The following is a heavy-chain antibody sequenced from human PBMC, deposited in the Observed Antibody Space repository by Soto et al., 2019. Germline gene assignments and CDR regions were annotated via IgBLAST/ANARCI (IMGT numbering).Heavy chain of an antibody. CDR2: ISGSGGST. CDR3: AKDKYYYGSGSIRKKDAFDI. D-gene: IGHD3-10*01. V-gene: IGHV3-23*01. Sequence: GGSLRLSCAASGFTFSSYAMSWVRQAPGKGLEWVSAISGSGGSTYYADSVKGRFTISRDNSKNTLYLQMNSLRAEDTAVYYYAKDKYYYGSGSIRKKDAFDIWGQGTMVTVSS. J-gene: IGHJ3*02. CDR1: GFTFSSYA.